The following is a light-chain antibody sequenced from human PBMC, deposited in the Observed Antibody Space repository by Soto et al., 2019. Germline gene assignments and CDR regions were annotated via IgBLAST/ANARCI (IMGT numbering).Light chain of an antibody. J-gene: IGKJ2*01. CDR2: DAS. Sequence: EIVMTQSPVTLSVSPGERATLSCRASQSVSNNLAWYQQKPGQAPRLLIYDASTRATGIPARFSGSGSGTEFTLTISSLQSEDFAVYYCQQYNNWPPKYTFGQGTKLEIK. CDR1: QSVSNN. CDR3: QQYNNWPPKYT. V-gene: IGKV3-15*01.